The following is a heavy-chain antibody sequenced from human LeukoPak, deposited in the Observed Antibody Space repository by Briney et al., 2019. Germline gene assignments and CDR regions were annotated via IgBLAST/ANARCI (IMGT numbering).Heavy chain of an antibody. J-gene: IGHJ6*03. Sequence: PSETLSLTCTVSGGSISSYYWSWIRQPAGKGLEWIGRIYTSGSTNYNPSLKSRVTMSVDTSKNQFSLKLSSVTAADTAVYCCARDPQAVAGRRSYYYYHMDVWGKGTTVTVSS. D-gene: IGHD6-19*01. CDR1: GGSISSYY. CDR2: IYTSGST. CDR3: ARDPQAVAGRRSYYYYHMDV. V-gene: IGHV4-4*07.